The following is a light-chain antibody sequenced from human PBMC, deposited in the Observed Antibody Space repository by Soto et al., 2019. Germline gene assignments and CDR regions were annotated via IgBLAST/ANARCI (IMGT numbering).Light chain of an antibody. V-gene: IGKV1-5*03. Sequence: DIQMTQSPSTLSGSVGDRVTITCRASQTIRSWLAWYQQKPGKPPKLLIYMASTLKSGVPSRFSGSGSGTEFTLTISSLQPDDFATYYCQHCNSYSEAFGQGTKVDIK. CDR2: MAS. CDR1: QTIRSW. J-gene: IGKJ1*01. CDR3: QHCNSYSEA.